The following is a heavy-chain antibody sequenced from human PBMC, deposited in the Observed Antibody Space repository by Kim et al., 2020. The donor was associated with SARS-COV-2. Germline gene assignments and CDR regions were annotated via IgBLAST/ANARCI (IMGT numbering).Heavy chain of an antibody. V-gene: IGHV1-8*01. CDR1: GYIFSSYD. J-gene: IGHJ3*01. D-gene: IGHD3-3*01. Sequence: ASVKVSCKASGYIFSSYDIHWVRQATGQGLEWMGWTNGDSGNTGYAQKFQDRLTMTRDKSTSTAFMELSNLKSDDTAVYYCARGREVFFPLYVWGQGTRVTVTS. CDR3: ARGREVFFPLYV. CDR2: TNGDSGNT.